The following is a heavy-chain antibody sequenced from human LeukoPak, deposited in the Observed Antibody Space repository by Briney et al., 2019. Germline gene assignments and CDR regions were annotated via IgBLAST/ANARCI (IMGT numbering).Heavy chain of an antibody. CDR1: GFTFSSYS. Sequence: SGGSLRLSCAASGFTFSSYSMNWVRQAPGKGLEWVSYISSSSSTIYYADSVKGRFTISRDNAKNSLYLQMNSLRAEDTAVYYCARGIAAAGNNWFDPWGQGTLVTVSS. V-gene: IGHV3-48*04. CDR2: ISSSSSTI. D-gene: IGHD6-13*01. CDR3: ARGIAAAGNNWFDP. J-gene: IGHJ5*02.